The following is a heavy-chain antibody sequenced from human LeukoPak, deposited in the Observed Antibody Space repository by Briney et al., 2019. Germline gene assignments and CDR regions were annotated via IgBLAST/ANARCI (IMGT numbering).Heavy chain of an antibody. CDR3: ARDTFYSSGVYGLDV. Sequence: GRSLRLSCAASGFIFSSYGMLWVRQAPGKGLEWVAVIYYDGSNKYYADSVRGRFTISRDNSKNTLFLQMSSLRAEDTAVYYCARDTFYSSGVYGLDVWGQGTTVTVSS. CDR2: IYYDGSNK. D-gene: IGHD3-22*01. CDR1: GFIFSSYG. V-gene: IGHV3-33*01. J-gene: IGHJ6*02.